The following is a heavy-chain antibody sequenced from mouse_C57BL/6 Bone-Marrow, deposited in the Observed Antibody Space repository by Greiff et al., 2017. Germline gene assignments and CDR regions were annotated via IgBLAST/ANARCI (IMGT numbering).Heavy chain of an antibody. CDR3: ARRAGWLPPFDY. CDR2: IYPRSGNT. Sequence: VQRVESGAELARPGASVKLSCKASGYTFTSYGISWVKQRTGQGLEWIGEIYPRSGNTYYNEKFKGKATLTADKSSSTAYMELRSLTSEDSAIYFCARRAGWLPPFDYWGQGTTLTVSS. D-gene: IGHD2-3*01. V-gene: IGHV1-81*01. CDR1: GYTFTSYG. J-gene: IGHJ2*01.